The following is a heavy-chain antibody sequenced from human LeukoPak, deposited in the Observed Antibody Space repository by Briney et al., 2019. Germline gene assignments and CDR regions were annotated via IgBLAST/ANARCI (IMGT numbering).Heavy chain of an antibody. V-gene: IGHV3-11*04. Sequence: GGSLRLSCAASGFTVSSNYMSWVRQAPGKGLEWVSYISSSGSTIYYADSVKGRFTISRDNAKKSLYLQMNSLRAEDTAVYYCARGKITMIVGPFDYWGQGTLVTVSS. CDR1: GFTVSSNY. CDR2: ISSSGSTI. D-gene: IGHD3-22*01. J-gene: IGHJ4*02. CDR3: ARGKITMIVGPFDY.